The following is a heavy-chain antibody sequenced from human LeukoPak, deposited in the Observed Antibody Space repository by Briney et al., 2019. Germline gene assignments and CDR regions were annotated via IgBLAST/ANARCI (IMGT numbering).Heavy chain of an antibody. V-gene: IGHV3-66*01. CDR1: GFTVSSNY. CDR3: ARNRGRLDLITMVRGVMGVYWFDP. D-gene: IGHD3-10*01. Sequence: GGSLRLSCAASGFTVSSNYMSWVRQAPGKGLEWVSVIYSGGSTYYADSVKGRFTISRDNSKNTLYLQMNSLRAEDTAVYYCARNRGRLDLITMVRGVMGVYWFDPWGQGTLVTVSS. CDR2: IYSGGST. J-gene: IGHJ5*02.